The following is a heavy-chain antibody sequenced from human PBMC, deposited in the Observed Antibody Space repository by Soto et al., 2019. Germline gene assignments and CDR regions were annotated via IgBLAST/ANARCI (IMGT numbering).Heavy chain of an antibody. CDR1: GFTFSDYY. D-gene: IGHD2-2*01. CDR3: AREGYCSSTTCHYGMDV. Sequence: QVQLVESGGGLVKPGGSLRLSCAASGFTFSDYYMSWIRQAPGQGLEWVTFISSSNNYIQYADYVKGRFTVSRDNAKNSLFLQMNSLRAEDTAVYYCAREGYCSSTTCHYGMDVWGQGTTVTVSS. J-gene: IGHJ6*02. V-gene: IGHV3-11*06. CDR2: ISSSNNYI.